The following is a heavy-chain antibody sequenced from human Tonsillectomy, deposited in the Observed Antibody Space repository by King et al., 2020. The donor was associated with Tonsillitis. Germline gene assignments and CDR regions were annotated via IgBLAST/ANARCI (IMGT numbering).Heavy chain of an antibody. D-gene: IGHD4/OR15-4a*01. CDR2: IHYSGST. V-gene: IGHV4-39*01. CDR3: ARSPESGDHGLHYYYYYYMDV. Sequence: QLQESGPGLVKPSETLSLTCTVSGGSINSSDYYWGWIRQPPGKGLEWIGSIHYSGSTYDNPSLKSRVTISLDTSKKQFSLKLSSATAADTALYYCARSPESGDHGLHYYYYYYMDVWGKGTPVTVSS. CDR1: GGSINSSDYY. J-gene: IGHJ6*03.